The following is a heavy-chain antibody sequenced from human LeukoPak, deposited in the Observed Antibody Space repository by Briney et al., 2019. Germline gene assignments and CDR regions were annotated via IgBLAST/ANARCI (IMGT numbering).Heavy chain of an antibody. D-gene: IGHD3-16*01. CDR3: ARFWLEFWGFDY. CDR2: ISAYNGNT. J-gene: IGHJ4*02. Sequence: ASVKVSCKASGYTFTSYGISWVRQAPGQGLEWMGWISAYNGNTNSAQKLQGRVTMTTDTSTSTAYMELRSLRPDDTAVYYCARFWLEFWGFDYWGQGTLVTVSS. CDR1: GYTFTSYG. V-gene: IGHV1-18*04.